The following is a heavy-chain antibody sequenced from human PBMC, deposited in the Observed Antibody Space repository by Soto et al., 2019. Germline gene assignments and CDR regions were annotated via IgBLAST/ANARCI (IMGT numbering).Heavy chain of an antibody. Sequence: SETLSLTCTVSGGSISSGDYYWSWIRQPPGKGLEWIGYFYYSGSTYYNPSLKSRVTISVDTSKNQFSLKLSSVTAADTAVYYCACEGYYDSSGYFGYWGQGTLVTV. CDR1: GGSISSGDYY. CDR2: FYYSGST. V-gene: IGHV4-30-4*01. D-gene: IGHD3-22*01. J-gene: IGHJ4*02. CDR3: ACEGYYDSSGYFGY.